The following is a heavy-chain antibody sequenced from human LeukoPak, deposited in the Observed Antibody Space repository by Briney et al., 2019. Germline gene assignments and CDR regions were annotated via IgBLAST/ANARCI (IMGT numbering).Heavy chain of an antibody. J-gene: IGHJ4*02. V-gene: IGHV3-23*01. CDR3: AKDKSRLGEQKTLDY. D-gene: IGHD3-16*01. CDR1: GFTFSSYA. CDR2: ISGSGGST. Sequence: PGGSLRLSCAASGFTFSSYAVSWVRQAPGKGLEWVSAISGSGGSTYYADSVKGRFTISRDNSKNTLYLQMNSLRAEDTAVYYCAKDKSRLGEQKTLDYWGQGTLVTVSS.